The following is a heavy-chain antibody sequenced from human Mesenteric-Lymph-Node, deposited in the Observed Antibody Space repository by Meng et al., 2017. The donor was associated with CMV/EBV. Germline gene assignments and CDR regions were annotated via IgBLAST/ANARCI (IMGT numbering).Heavy chain of an antibody. CDR2: ISYDGSNK. J-gene: IGHJ4*02. D-gene: IGHD3-10*01. V-gene: IGHV3-30-3*02. Sequence: GGSLRLSCAASGFTFSSYAMHWVRQAPGKGLEWVAVISYDGSNKYYADSVKGRFTISRDNSKNTLYLQMNSLRAEDTAVYYCAKRGAMVRNQRDFDYWGQGTLVTVSS. CDR1: GFTFSSYA. CDR3: AKRGAMVRNQRDFDY.